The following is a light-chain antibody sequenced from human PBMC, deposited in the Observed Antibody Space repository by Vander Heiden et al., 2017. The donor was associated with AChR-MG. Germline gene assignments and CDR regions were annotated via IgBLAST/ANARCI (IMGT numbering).Light chain of an antibody. Sequence: QLVLTQSPSASASLGASVNLTCTLSSGHSSYTIAWHQQQPEKGPRYLMKVNSEGRHTRGDGIPHRFSGSSSGAERYLIISSLQSEDEADYYCQTWGNGIRVFGGGTKLTVL. V-gene: IGLV4-69*02. J-gene: IGLJ3*02. CDR1: SGHSSYT. CDR2: VNSEGRH. CDR3: QTWGNGIRV.